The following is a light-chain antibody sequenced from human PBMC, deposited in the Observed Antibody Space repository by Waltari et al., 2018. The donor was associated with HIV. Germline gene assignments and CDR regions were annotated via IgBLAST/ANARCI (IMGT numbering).Light chain of an antibody. CDR2: DVS. CDR3: NSYTTSSTLHVV. Sequence: QSALTQPASVSGSPGQSITISCTGTSRDVGGYNYVSWYQHHPGKAPKPRIYDVSNRPSGVSNCFSGSKSGNTASLTICGLQAEDEADYYCNSYTTSSTLHVVFGGGTKLTVL. V-gene: IGLV2-14*03. CDR1: SRDVGGYNY. J-gene: IGLJ2*01.